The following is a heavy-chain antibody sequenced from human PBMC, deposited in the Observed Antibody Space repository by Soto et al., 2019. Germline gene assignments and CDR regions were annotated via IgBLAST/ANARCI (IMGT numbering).Heavy chain of an antibody. V-gene: IGHV1-18*01. CDR3: ARDSPNYYDTSGYYRKFDY. J-gene: IGHJ4*02. D-gene: IGHD3-22*01. Sequence: ASVKVSCKASGYTFTSYGISWVRQAPGQGLEWMGWLSAYHGNTNYAQKLQGRVTMTTDTSTSTAYMELRSLRSDDTAVYYCARDSPNYYDTSGYYRKFDYGGQGALVTVSS. CDR2: LSAYHGNT. CDR1: GYTFTSYG.